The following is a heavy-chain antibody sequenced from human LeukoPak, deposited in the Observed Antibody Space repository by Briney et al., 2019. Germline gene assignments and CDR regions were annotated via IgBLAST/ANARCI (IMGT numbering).Heavy chain of an antibody. CDR2: ISGRGGST. Sequence: GGSLRLSCAASGFTFSSYAMGWVRQAPGKGREWVSAISGRGGSTYYADSVKVRFTISRDNSKNTLYLQMNRLKAEDTAVYYCAKAGEKRRATLKYYDFWSGYYHFDYWGPGTLVTVSS. CDR3: AKAGEKRRATLKYYDFWSGYYHFDY. V-gene: IGHV3-23*01. CDR1: GFTFSSYA. D-gene: IGHD3-3*01. J-gene: IGHJ4*02.